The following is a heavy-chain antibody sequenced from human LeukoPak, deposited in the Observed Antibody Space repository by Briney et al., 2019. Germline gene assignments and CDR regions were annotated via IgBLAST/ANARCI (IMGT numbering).Heavy chain of an antibody. V-gene: IGHV4-34*01. CDR1: GGSFSGYY. D-gene: IGHD1-26*01. CDR3: ATEYPGASY. Sequence: SETLSLTCAVYGGSFSGYYWSWIRQPPGKGLEWIGEINHSGSTNYNPSLKSRVTISVDTSKNQFSLKLSSVTAADTAVYYCATEYPGASYWGQGTLVTVSS. J-gene: IGHJ4*02. CDR2: INHSGST.